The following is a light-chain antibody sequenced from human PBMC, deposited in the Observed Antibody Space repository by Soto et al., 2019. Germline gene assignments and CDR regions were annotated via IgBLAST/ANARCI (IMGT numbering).Light chain of an antibody. Sequence: IQLSRSLSALSASVGDRVSITCRASQGISSYLAWYQQKPGKAPKLLIYAASTLQSGVPSRFSGSGSGTDFTLTISSLQPDDFATYNCQQYDSYPATFGLGTKVAIK. CDR3: QQYDSYPAT. J-gene: IGKJ1*01. CDR2: AAS. CDR1: QGISSY. V-gene: IGKV1-9*01.